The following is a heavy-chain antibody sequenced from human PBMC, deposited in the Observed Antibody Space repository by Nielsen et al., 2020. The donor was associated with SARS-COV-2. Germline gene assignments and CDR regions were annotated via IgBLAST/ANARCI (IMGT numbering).Heavy chain of an antibody. CDR1: GYTFTSYG. V-gene: IGHV1-18*01. CDR3: ARAGGGIRDYMYYYYGMDV. J-gene: IGHJ6*02. D-gene: IGHD4-11*01. CDR2: ISAYNGNT. Sequence: ASVKVSCKASGYTFTSYGISWVRQAPGQGLEWMGWISAYNGNTNYAQKLQGRVTMTTDTSTSTACMELRSLRSDDTAVYYCARAGGGIRDYMYYYYGMDVWGQGTTVTVSS.